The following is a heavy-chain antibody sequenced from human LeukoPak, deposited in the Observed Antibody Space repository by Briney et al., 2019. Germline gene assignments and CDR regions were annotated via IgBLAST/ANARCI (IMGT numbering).Heavy chain of an antibody. CDR2: TYYRSKWYN. D-gene: IGHD6-19*01. CDR1: GDSVSSNSAA. CDR3: ARDLLSGRRSPYNWFDP. Sequence: SQTLSLTCAISGDSVSSNSAAWNWLRQSPSRGLEWPGRTYYRSKWYNDYAVSVKSRITINPDTSKNQFSLQLNSVTPEDTAVYYCARDLLSGRRSPYNWFDPWGQGTLVTVSS. J-gene: IGHJ5*02. V-gene: IGHV6-1*01.